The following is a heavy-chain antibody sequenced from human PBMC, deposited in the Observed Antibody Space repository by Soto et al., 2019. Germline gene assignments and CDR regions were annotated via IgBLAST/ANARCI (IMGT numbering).Heavy chain of an antibody. Sequence: SETLSLTCAVYGVSFSGYYWSWIRQPPGKGLEWIGEINHSGSTNYNPSLKSRVTISVDTSKNQFSLKLSSVTAADTAVYYCARVEYYYGSGSDYWGQGTLVTVSS. V-gene: IGHV4-34*01. CDR3: ARVEYYYGSGSDY. J-gene: IGHJ4*02. CDR1: GVSFSGYY. CDR2: INHSGST. D-gene: IGHD3-10*01.